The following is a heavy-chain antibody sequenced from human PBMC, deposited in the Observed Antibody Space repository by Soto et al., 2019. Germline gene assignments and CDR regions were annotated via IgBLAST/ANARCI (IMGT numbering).Heavy chain of an antibody. CDR1: GGSISSNY. CDR2: VYNSGST. J-gene: IGHJ4*02. Sequence: DTLSLTCTVSGGSISSNYWTWIRQPPGKGLEWIGYVYNSGSTNYNPSLKSRVTISEDTSKSQFSLKVNSMTAADTAVYYCARYRREAVAGYTLDNWGQGILVTVSS. CDR3: ARYRREAVAGYTLDN. V-gene: IGHV4-59*01. D-gene: IGHD6-13*01.